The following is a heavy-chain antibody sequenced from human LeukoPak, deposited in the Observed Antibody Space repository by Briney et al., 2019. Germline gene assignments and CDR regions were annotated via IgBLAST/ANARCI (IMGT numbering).Heavy chain of an antibody. Sequence: KPSETLSLTCAVYGGSFSGYYWSWIRQPPGKGLEWIGEINHSGNSNYNPSLKSRVTISVDTSKNQFSLKLSSVTAADTAVYYCARWDSSGYLDYWGQGTLVTVSS. CDR3: ARWDSSGYLDY. J-gene: IGHJ4*02. D-gene: IGHD3-22*01. CDR2: INHSGNS. CDR1: GGSFSGYY. V-gene: IGHV4-34*01.